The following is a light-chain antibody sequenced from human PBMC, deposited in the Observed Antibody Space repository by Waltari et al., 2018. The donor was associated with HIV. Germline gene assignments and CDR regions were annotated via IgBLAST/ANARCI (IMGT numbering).Light chain of an antibody. Sequence: SYVLTQPPSVSVAPGPTARITCGGNNIAATKSVHWYRLNPGQAPVVVIYDDRDRRSGIPDRFSGSSSGDTATLTISRAEAGDEADYYCQVWDGRGDPVIFGGGTKLAVV. J-gene: IGLJ2*01. CDR1: NIAATKS. CDR3: QVWDGRGDPVI. V-gene: IGLV3-21*02. CDR2: DDR.